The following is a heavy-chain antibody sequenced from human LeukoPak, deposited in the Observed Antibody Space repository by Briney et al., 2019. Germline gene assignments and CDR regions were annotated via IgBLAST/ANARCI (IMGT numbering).Heavy chain of an antibody. Sequence: SETLSLTCTVSGGSISSYYWSWVRQPPGKGLEWIGFIYYSRTTSYSPSLKSRVTISVDTSKNQFSLRLSSVTAADTAVYYCARYSPVAGPDYWGQGTLVTVSS. V-gene: IGHV4-59*08. J-gene: IGHJ4*02. CDR3: ARYSPVAGPDY. CDR1: GGSISSYY. D-gene: IGHD6-19*01. CDR2: IYYSRTT.